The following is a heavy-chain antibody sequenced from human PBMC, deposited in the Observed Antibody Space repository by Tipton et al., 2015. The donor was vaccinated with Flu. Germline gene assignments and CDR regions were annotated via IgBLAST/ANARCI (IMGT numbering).Heavy chain of an antibody. J-gene: IGHJ4*02. Sequence: PGLVKPSETLSLTCTVSGGSISRYYWSWIRQPAGKGLEWIGRIYTSGSTNYNPSLKSRVTMSVDTSKNQFSRKLSSVTAADTAVYYCARGGTNSYEILTGEGWYLDYWCQGTLVTVSP. CDR1: GGSISRYY. CDR2: IYTSGST. CDR3: ARGGTNSYEILTGEGWYLDY. D-gene: IGHD3-9*01. V-gene: IGHV4-4*07.